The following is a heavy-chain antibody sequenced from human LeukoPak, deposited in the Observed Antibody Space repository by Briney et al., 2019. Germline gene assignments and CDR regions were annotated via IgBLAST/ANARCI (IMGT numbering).Heavy chain of an antibody. CDR1: GYTFTGYY. CDR2: INPNSGGT. Sequence: ASVKVSCKASGYTFTGYYMHWVRQAPGQGLEWMGWINPNSGGTNYAQKFQGRVTMTRDTSISTAYMELSRLRSDDTAVYYCARDTFRGYYDSSGYWYWGQGTLVTVSS. D-gene: IGHD3-22*01. J-gene: IGHJ4*02. CDR3: ARDTFRGYYDSSGYWY. V-gene: IGHV1-2*02.